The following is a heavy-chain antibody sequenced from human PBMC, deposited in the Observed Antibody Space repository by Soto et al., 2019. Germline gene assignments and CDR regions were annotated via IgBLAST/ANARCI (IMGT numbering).Heavy chain of an antibody. J-gene: IGHJ4*02. CDR1: GYTFTSYD. CDR2: MKPNSDNT. CDR3: ARGPYSRNWETRFDY. D-gene: IGHD6-13*01. V-gene: IGHV1-8*01. Sequence: QVQLVQSGAEVKKPGASVKVSCKASGYTFTSYDINWVRQATGQGLEWMGWMKPNSDNTGYVQKFQGRVSMTRSTYISTAYLERSKLRSEDTAVYFCARGPYSRNWETRFDYWGQGTLVTLSS.